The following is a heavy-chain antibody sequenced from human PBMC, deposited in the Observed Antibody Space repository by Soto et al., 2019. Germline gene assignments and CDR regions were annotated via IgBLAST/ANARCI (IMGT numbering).Heavy chain of an antibody. J-gene: IGHJ4*02. Sequence: SETLSLTCAVSRGSFSGYSWSWTRQPPGKGLEWIGEIHQNGGINYNPSLKSRVTISVDMSKNEFSLRLTSVTAADTAVYYCARDSVSLELPHWGQGTLVTVSS. CDR1: RGSFSGYS. D-gene: IGHD1-7*01. CDR2: IHQNGGI. CDR3: ARDSVSLELPH. V-gene: IGHV4-34*01.